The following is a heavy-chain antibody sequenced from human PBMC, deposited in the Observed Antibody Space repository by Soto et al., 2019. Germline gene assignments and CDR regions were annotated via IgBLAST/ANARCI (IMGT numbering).Heavy chain of an antibody. Sequence: PGGSLRLSCAASGFTFSSYAMSWVRQAPGKGLEWVSAISGSGGSTYYADSVKGRFTISRHNSKNTLYLQMNSLRAEDTAVYYCARALVVPAAHLAYYYYYMDVWGKGTTVTVSS. D-gene: IGHD2-2*01. CDR3: ARALVVPAAHLAYYYYYMDV. J-gene: IGHJ6*03. CDR2: ISGSGGST. V-gene: IGHV3-23*01. CDR1: GFTFSSYA.